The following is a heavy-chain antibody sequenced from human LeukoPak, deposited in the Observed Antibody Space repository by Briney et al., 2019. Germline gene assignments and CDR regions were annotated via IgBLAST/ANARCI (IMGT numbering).Heavy chain of an antibody. J-gene: IGHJ3*02. V-gene: IGHV1-18*01. D-gene: IGHD2-2*02. CDR3: ARDEVVVVPAAIRFGERLDAFDI. Sequence: GASVKVSCKASGYTFTSYGISWVRQAPGQGLEWMGWISAYNGNTNYAQKLQGRVTMTTDTSTSTAYMELRSLRSDDTAVYYCARDEVVVVPAAIRFGERLDAFDIWGQGTMVTVSS. CDR1: GYTFTSYG. CDR2: ISAYNGNT.